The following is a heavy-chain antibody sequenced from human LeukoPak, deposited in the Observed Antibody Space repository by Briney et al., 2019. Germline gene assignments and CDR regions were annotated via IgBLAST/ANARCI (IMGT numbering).Heavy chain of an antibody. CDR3: AKGLSTSCYSAMDV. Sequence: GGSLRLSCAASGFTFSSYVMTWVRQAPGKGLEWVSVISGSDTSTYYADSVRGRFTISRDNSKNTLYLQMNSLRAEDTAVYHCAKGLSTSCYSAMDVWGQGTTLTVSS. V-gene: IGHV3-23*01. D-gene: IGHD2-2*01. CDR1: GFTFSSYV. J-gene: IGHJ6*02. CDR2: ISGSDTST.